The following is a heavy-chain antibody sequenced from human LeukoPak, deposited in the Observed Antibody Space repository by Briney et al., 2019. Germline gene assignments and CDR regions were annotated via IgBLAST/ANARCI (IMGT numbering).Heavy chain of an antibody. V-gene: IGHV1-69*13. CDR3: ARDTPGDGSRAFDI. D-gene: IGHD5-24*01. CDR2: IIPIFGTA. J-gene: IGHJ3*02. Sequence: SVTVSCKASGGTFSSYAISWVRQAPGQGLEWMGGIIPIFGTANYAQKFQGRVTITADESTSTAYMELSSLRSEDTAVYYCARDTPGDGSRAFDIWGQGTMVTVSS. CDR1: GGTFSSYA.